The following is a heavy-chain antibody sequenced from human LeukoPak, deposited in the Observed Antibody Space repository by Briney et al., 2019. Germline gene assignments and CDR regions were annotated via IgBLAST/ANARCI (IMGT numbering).Heavy chain of an antibody. J-gene: IGHJ6*03. CDR2: TYYSGST. D-gene: IGHD5-24*01. CDR3: AGVQGGYNPYYYMDV. V-gene: IGHV4-59*01. CDR1: GGSISSYY. Sequence: PSETLSLTCTVSGGSISSYYWSWIRQPPGKGLEWIGYTYYSGSTNYNPSLKSRVTISVDTSKNQFSLKLSSVTAADTAVYYCAGVQGGYNPYYYMDVWGKGTTVTVSS.